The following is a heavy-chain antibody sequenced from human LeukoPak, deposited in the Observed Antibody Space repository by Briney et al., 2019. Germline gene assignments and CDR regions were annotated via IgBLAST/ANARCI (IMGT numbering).Heavy chain of an antibody. V-gene: IGHV3-7*01. Sequence: PGGSLRLSCAASGFTFSSYWMSWVRQAPGKGLEWVANIKQDGSEKYYVDSVKGRFTISRDNAKNSLYLQMNSLRAEDTAVYYCARSGYRSSSPFDHWGQGTLVTVSS. CDR2: IKQDGSEK. D-gene: IGHD6-13*01. J-gene: IGHJ4*02. CDR1: GFTFSSYW. CDR3: ARSGYRSSSPFDH.